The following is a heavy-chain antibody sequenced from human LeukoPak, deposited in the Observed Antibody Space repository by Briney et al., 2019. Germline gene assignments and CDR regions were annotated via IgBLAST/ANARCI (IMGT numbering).Heavy chain of an antibody. CDR2: ISYDGSNK. CDR3: AKEGGYSYGLYGMDV. CDR1: GFTFSSYG. D-gene: IGHD5-18*01. V-gene: IGHV3-30*18. J-gene: IGHJ6*02. Sequence: GGSLRLSCAASGFTFSSYGMHWVRQAAGKGLEWVAVISYDGSNKYYADSVKGRFTISRDNSKNTLYLQMNSLRAEDTAVYYCAKEGGYSYGLYGMDVWGQGTTVTVSS.